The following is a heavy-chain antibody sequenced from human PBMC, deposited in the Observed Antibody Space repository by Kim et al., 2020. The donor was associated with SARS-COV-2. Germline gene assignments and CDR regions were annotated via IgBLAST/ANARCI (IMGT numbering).Heavy chain of an antibody. CDR1: GFIFSGSA. D-gene: IGHD2-21*02. Sequence: GGSLRLSCAASGFIFSGSAMHWVRQAPGKGLEWVGVISYDESKTFYANSVKGRFTISRDNSKNTVYLQMNSLREDDTAVYYCAKDRLREGDDFDCWGQGTLVTVTS. J-gene: IGHJ4*02. CDR2: ISYDESKT. CDR3: AKDRLREGDDFDC. V-gene: IGHV3-30*04.